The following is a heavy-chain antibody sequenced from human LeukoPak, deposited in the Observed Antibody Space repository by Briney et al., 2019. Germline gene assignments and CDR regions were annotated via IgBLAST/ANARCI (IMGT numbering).Heavy chain of an antibody. CDR3: ARDRTIAADGTVYFYGMHV. J-gene: IGHJ6*02. Sequence: SETLSLTCTVAGGSISSYYWSWIRQAPGKGLGWIGYSDYNGITKYNPSLKGRGTTSGDTSQNQFSLKLRSVTAADTAVYYCARDRTIAADGTVYFYGMHVWGQGTTVTVSS. D-gene: IGHD6-13*01. V-gene: IGHV4-59*01. CDR1: GGSISSYY. CDR2: SDYNGIT.